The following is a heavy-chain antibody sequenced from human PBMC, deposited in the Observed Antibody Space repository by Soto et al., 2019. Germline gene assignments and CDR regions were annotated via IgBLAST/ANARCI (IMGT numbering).Heavy chain of an antibody. CDR3: ARTERKRNFYDSSGYYSFDY. J-gene: IGHJ4*02. D-gene: IGHD3-22*01. CDR2: IIPIFGTA. V-gene: IGHV1-69*13. CDR1: GGTFSSYA. Sequence: SVKVSCKASGGTFSSYAISWVRQAPGQGLEWMGGIIPIFGTANYAQKFQGRVTITADESTSTAYMELSSLRSEDTAVYYCARTERKRNFYDSSGYYSFDYWGQGTLVTVSS.